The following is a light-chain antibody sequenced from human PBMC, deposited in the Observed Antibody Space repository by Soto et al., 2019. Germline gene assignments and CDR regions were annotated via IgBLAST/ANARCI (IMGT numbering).Light chain of an antibody. V-gene: IGKV1-6*01. Sequence: IQMTQSPPYLSASVGDRVIITCRASQDIRVDVGWLQQRPGHAPNLLIYAASTLHTGVPSTFNGSGSCTSVTLPIHALQPEDVATYFGLQYDAFPDTFGQWTKLEI. J-gene: IGKJ2*01. CDR1: QDIRVD. CDR3: LQYDAFPDT. CDR2: AAS.